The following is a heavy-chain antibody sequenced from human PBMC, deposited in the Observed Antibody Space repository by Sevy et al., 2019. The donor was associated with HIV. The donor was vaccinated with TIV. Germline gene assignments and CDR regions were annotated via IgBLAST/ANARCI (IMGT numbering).Heavy chain of an antibody. Sequence: GGSLRLSRVVSGYSFSSYAIRWVRQAPGKGLECVSTIMGRGGSTYYADSVKGRFTISRDNPTNTVYLQMINLRIDETAIYYCARPRPSIAAAASACYDNWGQGTLVTVSS. CDR1: GYSFSSYA. CDR3: ARPRPSIAAAASACYDN. CDR2: IMGRGGST. V-gene: IGHV3-23*01. J-gene: IGHJ4*02. D-gene: IGHD6-13*01.